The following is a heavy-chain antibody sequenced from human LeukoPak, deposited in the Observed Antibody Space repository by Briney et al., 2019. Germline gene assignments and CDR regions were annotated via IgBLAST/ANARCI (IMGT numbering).Heavy chain of an antibody. J-gene: IGHJ4*02. D-gene: IGHD3-3*01. CDR1: GFTFSSYG. CDR3: AKDHYWSIDY. Sequence: GGSLRLSCAASGFTFSSYGMHWVRHAPGQGLVWVSRIKGDGISTNYADSVKGRFTISRDIAKNTLYLQMNSLRAEDTGVYYCAKDHYWSIDYWGRGTLVTVSS. CDR2: IKGDGIST. V-gene: IGHV3-74*01.